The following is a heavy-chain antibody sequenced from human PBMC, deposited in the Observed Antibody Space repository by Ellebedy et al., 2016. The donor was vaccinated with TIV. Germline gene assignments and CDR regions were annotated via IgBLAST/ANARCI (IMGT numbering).Heavy chain of an antibody. J-gene: IGHJ5*02. D-gene: IGHD3-3*01. CDR2: MNPNSGNT. CDR3: ARGTYYDFWSGYYPIGSLKYNWFDP. V-gene: IGHV1-8*01. Sequence: ASVKVSXKASGYTFTSYDINWVRQATGQGLEWMGWMNPNSGNTGYAQKFQGRVTMTRNTSISTAYMELSSLRSEDTAVYYCARGTYYDFWSGYYPIGSLKYNWFDPWGQGTLVTVSS. CDR1: GYTFTSYD.